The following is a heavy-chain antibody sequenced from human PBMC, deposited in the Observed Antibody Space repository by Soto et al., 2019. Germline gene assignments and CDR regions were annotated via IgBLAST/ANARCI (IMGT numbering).Heavy chain of an antibody. CDR3: ARDDAVASTSFDY. CDR1: GFTFSSYW. CDR2: IKQDGSEK. Sequence: PGGSLRLSCAASGFTFSSYWMSWVRQAPGKGLEWVANIKQDGSEKYYVDSVKGRFTISRDNAKNSLYLQMNSLRAEDTAVYYCARDDAVASTSFDYWGQGTQVTVSS. J-gene: IGHJ4*02. D-gene: IGHD6-19*01. V-gene: IGHV3-7*05.